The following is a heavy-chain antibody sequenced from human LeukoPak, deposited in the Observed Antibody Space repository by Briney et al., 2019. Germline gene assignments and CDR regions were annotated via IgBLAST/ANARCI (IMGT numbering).Heavy chain of an antibody. CDR3: TSVGFGPYYFDN. CDR1: GFTFTNAW. CDR2: IKSKTDGGTT. J-gene: IGHJ4*02. D-gene: IGHD3-10*01. V-gene: IGHV3-15*01. Sequence: GGSLRLSCAASGFTFTNAWMGWVRQAPEKGLEWVGRIKSKTDGGTTDYAAPVKGRFTISRDDSKNTLYLQMNSLKTEDTAVYYCTSVGFGPYYFDNWGQGTLVTVSS.